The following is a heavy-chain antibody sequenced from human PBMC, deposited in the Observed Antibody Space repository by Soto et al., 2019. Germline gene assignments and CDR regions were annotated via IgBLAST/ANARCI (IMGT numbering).Heavy chain of an antibody. V-gene: IGHV3-30-3*01. Sequence: QVQLVESGGGVVQPGRSLRLSCAASGFTFSSYAMHWVRQAPGKGLEWVAVISYDGSNKYYADSVKGRFTISRDNSKNPLYLQMNSLRAEDTAVYYCARDTPYYYDSGELGGTFDYWGQGTLVTDSS. CDR3: ARDTPYYYDSGELGGTFDY. CDR1: GFTFSSYA. J-gene: IGHJ4*02. D-gene: IGHD3-22*01. CDR2: ISYDGSNK.